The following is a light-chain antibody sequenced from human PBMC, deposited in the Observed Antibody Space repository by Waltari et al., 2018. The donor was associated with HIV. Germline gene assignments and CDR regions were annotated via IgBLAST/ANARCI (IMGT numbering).Light chain of an antibody. CDR1: RSLLDSSNNKNY. CDR2: WAS. J-gene: IGKJ2*03. CDR3: QQYYSTPYS. Sequence: DIVMTQSPDSLAVSLGERATINCNSVRSLLDSSNNKNYLTWYQQNPGQPPKLLGYWASTRESGVPDRFSGSGSGTYFTLTITSLQAEDVAVYYCQQYYSTPYSFGQGTKLEIK. V-gene: IGKV4-1*01.